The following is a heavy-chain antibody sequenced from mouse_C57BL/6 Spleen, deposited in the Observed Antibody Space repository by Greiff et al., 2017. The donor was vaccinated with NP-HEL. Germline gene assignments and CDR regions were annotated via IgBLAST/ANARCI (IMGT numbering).Heavy chain of an antibody. V-gene: IGHV1-76*01. CDR3: ARGDVILYFDV. D-gene: IGHD1-2*01. Sequence: QVQLKESGAELVRPGASVKLSCKASGYTFTDYYITWVKQRPGQGLEWIARIYPGSGNTYYNEKFKGKATLTAEKSSSTAYMQLSSLTSEDSAVYFCARGDVILYFDVWGTGTTVTVSS. J-gene: IGHJ1*03. CDR1: GYTFTDYY. CDR2: IYPGSGNT.